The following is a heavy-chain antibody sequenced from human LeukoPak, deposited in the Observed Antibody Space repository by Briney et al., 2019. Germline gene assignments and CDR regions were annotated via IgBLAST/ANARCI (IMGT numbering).Heavy chain of an antibody. J-gene: IGHJ4*02. Sequence: PSETLSLTCAVYGGSFSGYYWSWIRQPPGKGLEWIGYIYTSGSTNYNPSLKSRVTISVDTSKNQFSLKLSSVTAADTAVYYCARGLRDGYNWYYFDYWGQGTLVTVSS. V-gene: IGHV4-4*09. D-gene: IGHD5-24*01. CDR1: GGSFSGYY. CDR3: ARGLRDGYNWYYFDY. CDR2: IYTSGST.